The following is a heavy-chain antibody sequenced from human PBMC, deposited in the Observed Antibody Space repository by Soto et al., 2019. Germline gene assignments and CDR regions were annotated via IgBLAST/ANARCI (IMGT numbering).Heavy chain of an antibody. V-gene: IGHV1-18*01. CDR3: ARDLDVLLWSGELGAY. Sequence: QVQLVQSGAEVKKPGASVKVSCKASGYTFTSYGISWVRQAPGQGLEWMGWISAYNGNTNYAQKLQGRVTMTTDTSPSTAYMKLRSLKSADRAVYYCARDLDVLLWSGELGAYWGQGTLVTVSS. D-gene: IGHD3-10*01. J-gene: IGHJ4*02. CDR1: GYTFTSYG. CDR2: ISAYNGNT.